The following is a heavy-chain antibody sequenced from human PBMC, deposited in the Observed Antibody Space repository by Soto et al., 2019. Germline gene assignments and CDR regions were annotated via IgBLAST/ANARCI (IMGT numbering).Heavy chain of an antibody. CDR2: ISPRSAYI. J-gene: IGHJ4*02. D-gene: IGHD3-22*01. CDR3: ATLIKTYYDDSSGYSQDY. Sequence: GGSLRLSCAASRFKFSDYSMNWVRQAPGKGLEWVSSISPRSAYIHYADAVEGRFIISRDDGKNALILQMNSLRAEDTAVYYCATLIKTYYDDSSGYSQDYWGQGTLVTVSS. CDR1: RFKFSDYS. V-gene: IGHV3-21*01.